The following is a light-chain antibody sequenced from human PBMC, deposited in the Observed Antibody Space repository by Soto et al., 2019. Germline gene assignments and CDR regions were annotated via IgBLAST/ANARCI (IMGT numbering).Light chain of an antibody. CDR2: GAS. CDR3: QQYGGVPYA. Sequence: EIVLTQSPGTLSLSPGQRATLSCRASESISRDYLAWYQQRLGQAPRLLIYGASSGATGIPDRFSGSGSGTDFTLVLSRLEPEDFAIYYCQQYGGVPYAFGQGNKLEIK. V-gene: IGKV3-20*01. CDR1: ESISRDY. J-gene: IGKJ2*01.